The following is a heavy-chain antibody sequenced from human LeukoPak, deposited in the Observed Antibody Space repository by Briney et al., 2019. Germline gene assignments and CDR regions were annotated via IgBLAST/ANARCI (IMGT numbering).Heavy chain of an antibody. J-gene: IGHJ4*02. CDR1: RFISSHYG. D-gene: IGHD4-11*01. Sequence: GESLTLSCVASRFISSHYGMHWVRQAPGKGLEWLSVIWNDGSSQFYAASVKGRFTISRDNSQNTVYLQMNNVRAEDTAVYYCAKDAQRGFDYSNSLEKWGQGTLVIVSS. CDR3: AKDAQRGFDYSNSLEK. CDR2: IWNDGSSQ. V-gene: IGHV3-33*06.